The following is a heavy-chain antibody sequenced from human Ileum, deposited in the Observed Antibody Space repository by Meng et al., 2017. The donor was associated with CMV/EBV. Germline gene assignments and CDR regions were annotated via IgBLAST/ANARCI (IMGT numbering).Heavy chain of an antibody. V-gene: IGHV2-5*01. CDR1: GFSPSTSGVG. CDR2: IYWNDDK. Sequence: PTLVKPTHTLTLTRTFSGFSPSTSGVGVGWIRQPPGKALEWLALIYWNDDKRYSPSLKSRLTITKDTSKNQVVLTMTNMDPVDTATYYCAHTLVVPAAITDWFDPWGHGTRVT. CDR3: AHTLVVPAAITDWFDP. J-gene: IGHJ5*02. D-gene: IGHD2-2*01.